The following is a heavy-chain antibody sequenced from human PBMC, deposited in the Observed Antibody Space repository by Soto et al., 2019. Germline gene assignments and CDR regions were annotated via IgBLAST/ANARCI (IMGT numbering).Heavy chain of an antibody. CDR1: GFTFSSYA. V-gene: IGHV3-23*01. D-gene: IGHD6-6*01. Sequence: GGSLRLSCAASGFTFSSYAMNWVRQAPGKGLEWVSAISGSGGSTYYADSVNGRFTLSRDNSKTTLYLQMNSLRAEDTAVYYCTKEGSSVSLSYFDFSGPGTLDIVSS. J-gene: IGHJ4*02. CDR2: ISGSGGST. CDR3: TKEGSSVSLSYFDF.